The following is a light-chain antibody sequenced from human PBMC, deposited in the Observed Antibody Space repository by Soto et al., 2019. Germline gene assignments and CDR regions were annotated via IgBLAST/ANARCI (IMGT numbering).Light chain of an antibody. CDR2: AAS. Sequence: DIQMTQSPSSLSASVGDRVTITCRASQSISGYLHWYQQKPGKAPKLLIYAASSLQSGVPSRFGGSGSGTTFTLTISSLQPEDFATYYCQQSYSTPPYTFGQGTKLESK. V-gene: IGKV1-39*01. CDR1: QSISGY. CDR3: QQSYSTPPYT. J-gene: IGKJ2*01.